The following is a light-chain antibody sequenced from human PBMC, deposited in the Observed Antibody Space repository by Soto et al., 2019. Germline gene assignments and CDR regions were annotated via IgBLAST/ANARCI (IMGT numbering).Light chain of an antibody. CDR1: SSDVGSYTL. CDR2: EDT. CDR3: CSYAGSYTFV. V-gene: IGLV2-23*01. Sequence: QSALTQPASVSGSPGQSITISCTGTSSDVGSYTLVSWYQQSPGKAPKLIIYEDTKRPSGVSNRFSGSKSGNTASLTISGLQAEDEADYHCCSYAGSYTFVFGTGTKLTVL. J-gene: IGLJ1*01.